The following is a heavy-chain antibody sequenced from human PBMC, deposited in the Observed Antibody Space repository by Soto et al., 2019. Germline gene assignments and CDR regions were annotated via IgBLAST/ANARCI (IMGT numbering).Heavy chain of an antibody. J-gene: IGHJ4*02. D-gene: IGHD2-15*01. CDR1: GYTLTELS. CDR2: CDPEDGET. CDR3: ATAPGYCSGGSCYDGY. V-gene: IGHV1-24*01. Sequence: ASVKVSCKVSGYTLTELSMHWVRQAPGKGLEWMGGCDPEDGETIYAQKFQGRVTMTEDTSTDTAYMELSSLRSEDTAVYYCATAPGYCSGGSCYDGYWGQGTLVTVSS.